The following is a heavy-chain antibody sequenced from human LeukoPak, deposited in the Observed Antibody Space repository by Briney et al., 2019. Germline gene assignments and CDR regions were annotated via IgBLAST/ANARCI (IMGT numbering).Heavy chain of an antibody. CDR3: ARLWSGYKRIDY. J-gene: IGHJ4*02. V-gene: IGHV4-61*02. D-gene: IGHD5-12*01. CDR1: GGSISSGSYY. CDR2: IYTSGST. Sequence: SETLSLTCTVSGGSISSGSYYWSWIRQPAGKGLEWIGRIYTSGSTNYNPSLKSRVTISVDTSKNQFSLRLSSVTAADTAMYYCARLWSGYKRIDYWGQGTLVTVSS.